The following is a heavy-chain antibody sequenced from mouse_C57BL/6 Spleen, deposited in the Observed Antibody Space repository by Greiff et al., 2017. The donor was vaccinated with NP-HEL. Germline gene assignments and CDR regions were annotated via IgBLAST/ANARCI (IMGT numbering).Heavy chain of an antibody. D-gene: IGHD5-5*01. J-gene: IGHJ2*01. Sequence: QVQLQQPGAELVKPGASVKLSCKASGYTFTSYWMQWVKQRPGQGLEWIGEIDPSDSYTNYNQKFKGKATLTVDTSSSTAYMQLSSLTSEDSAVYYCARSGLPIRKLYFDYWGQGTTLTGSS. CDR2: IDPSDSYT. CDR1: GYTFTSYW. V-gene: IGHV1-50*01. CDR3: ARSGLPIRKLYFDY.